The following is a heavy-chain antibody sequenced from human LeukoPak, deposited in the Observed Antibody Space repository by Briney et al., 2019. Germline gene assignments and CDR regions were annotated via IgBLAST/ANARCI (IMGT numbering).Heavy chain of an antibody. Sequence: PSETLSLTCSVSGGSISSSSYYWGWIRQPPGKGLEWIGSIYYSGSTYYNPSLKSRVTISVDTSKNQFSLKLSSVTAADTAVYYCARLVSLTRYFGRLPHRTNWFDPWGQGTLVTVSS. J-gene: IGHJ5*02. CDR3: ARLVSLTRYFGRLPHRTNWFDP. CDR1: GGSISSSSYY. V-gene: IGHV4-39*01. D-gene: IGHD3-9*01. CDR2: IYYSGST.